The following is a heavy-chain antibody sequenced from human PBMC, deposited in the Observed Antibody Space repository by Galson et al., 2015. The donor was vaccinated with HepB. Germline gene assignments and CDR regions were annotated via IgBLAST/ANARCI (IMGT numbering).Heavy chain of an antibody. D-gene: IGHD3-10*01. J-gene: IGHJ3*02. CDR3: ARARGVLWFGELLDAFDI. CDR2: ISAYNGNT. Sequence: SVKVSCKASGYTFTSYGISWVRQAPGQGLEWMEWISAYNGNTNYAQKLQGRVTMTTDTSTSTAYMELRSLRSDDTAVYYCARARGVLWFGELLDAFDIWGQGTMVTVSS. CDR1: GYTFTSYG. V-gene: IGHV1-18*04.